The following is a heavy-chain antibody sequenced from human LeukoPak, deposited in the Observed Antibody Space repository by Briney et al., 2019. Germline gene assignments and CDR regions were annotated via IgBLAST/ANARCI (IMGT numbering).Heavy chain of an antibody. CDR1: GGSISSYY. J-gene: IGHJ5*02. V-gene: IGHV4-4*07. D-gene: IGHD3-22*01. CDR2: IYTSGST. Sequence: SETLSLTCTVSGGSISSYYWSWIRQPAGKGLEWIGRIYTSGSTNYNPSLKSRVTMSVDTSKNQFSLKLSSVTAADTAVYYCARDLYYYDRGWFDPWGQGTLVTVSS. CDR3: ARDLYYYDRGWFDP.